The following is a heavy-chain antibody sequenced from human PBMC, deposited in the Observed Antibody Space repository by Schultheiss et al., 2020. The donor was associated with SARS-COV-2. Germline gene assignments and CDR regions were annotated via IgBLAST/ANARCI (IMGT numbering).Heavy chain of an antibody. V-gene: IGHV4-34*01. CDR2: INHSGST. CDR1: GDSISSYY. Sequence: SETLSLTCTVSGDSISSYYWSWIRQPPGKGLEWIGEINHSGSTNYNPSLKSRVTISVDTSKNQFSLKLSSVTAADTAVYYCARGVSGYSYGKADYWGQGTLVTVSS. J-gene: IGHJ4*02. CDR3: ARGVSGYSYGKADY. D-gene: IGHD5-18*01.